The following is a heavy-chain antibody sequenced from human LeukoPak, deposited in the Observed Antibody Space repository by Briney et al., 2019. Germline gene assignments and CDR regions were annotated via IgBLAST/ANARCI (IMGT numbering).Heavy chain of an antibody. CDR1: GYSFTSYW. D-gene: IGHD5-24*01. Sequence: GESLKISWKGSGYSFTSYWISWVHQMPGKGLDWIGRIDPSDSYTNYSPSFEGHVTISADKSISTAYLQWSSLKASDTAMYYCARQYRDGYNYLDYWGQGTLVTVSS. CDR3: ARQYRDGYNYLDY. J-gene: IGHJ4*02. CDR2: IDPSDSYT. V-gene: IGHV5-10-1*01.